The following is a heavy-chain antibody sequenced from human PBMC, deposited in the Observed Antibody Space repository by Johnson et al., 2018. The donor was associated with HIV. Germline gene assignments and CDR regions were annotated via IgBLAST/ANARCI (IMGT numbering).Heavy chain of an antibody. J-gene: IGHJ3*02. V-gene: IGHV3-7*05. D-gene: IGHD5-18*01. CDR1: GFTFDDYG. CDR3: ANLYTYGSGAFDI. Sequence: VQLVESGGGVVRPGGALRLACVASGFTFDDYGMSWVRQAPGKGLEWVANIKQDGSETHYVDSVKGRFTISRDNAKNSLYLQMNSLRAEDTAVYYCANLYTYGSGAFDIWGQGTMVTVSS. CDR2: IKQDGSET.